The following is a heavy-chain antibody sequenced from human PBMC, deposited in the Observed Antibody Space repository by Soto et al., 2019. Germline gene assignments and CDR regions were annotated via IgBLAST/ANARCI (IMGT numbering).Heavy chain of an antibody. V-gene: IGHV4-30-2*01. D-gene: IGHD1-1*01. Sequence: SETLSLTYAVSGGSIRSGGYSWNWIRQPPGKGQEWIGYIYHNGSTLYNPSLKSRVTISVDKSKNQFYLKQNTVTAADTAVYYCARDQLEGNWFDPWGQG. CDR1: GGSIRSGGYS. CDR2: IYHNGST. CDR3: ARDQLEGNWFDP. J-gene: IGHJ5*02.